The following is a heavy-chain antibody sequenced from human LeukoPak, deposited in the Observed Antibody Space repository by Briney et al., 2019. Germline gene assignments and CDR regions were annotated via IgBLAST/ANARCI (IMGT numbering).Heavy chain of an antibody. CDR1: NGSVRSYY. D-gene: IGHD3-16*01. CDR2: IYYSGST. V-gene: IGHV4-59*08. J-gene: IGHJ4*02. Sequence: PSETLSLTCTVSNGSVRSYYWSWVRQSPGKGLEWIGYIYYSGSTNYNPSLKSRVNISIHTSRNQFSLMLSSVTAADTAMYYCARYYDRTGFDYWGQGTLVTVSS. CDR3: ARYYDRTGFDY.